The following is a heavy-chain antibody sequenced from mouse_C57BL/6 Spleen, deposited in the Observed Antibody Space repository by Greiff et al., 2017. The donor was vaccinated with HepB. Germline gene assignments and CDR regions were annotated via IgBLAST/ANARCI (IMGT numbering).Heavy chain of an antibody. CDR1: GYTFTSYW. J-gene: IGHJ2*01. D-gene: IGHD1-2*01. CDR2: IYPGSGST. CDR3: AGVITSLALDY. V-gene: IGHV1-55*01. Sequence: VQLQQSGAELVKPGASVKMSCKASGYTFTSYWITWVKQRTGQGLEWIGEIYPGSGSTNYNEKFKSKATLTVDTSSSTAYSKLRSLPSEDSEVYYCAGVITSLALDYWGQGTTLTVSS.